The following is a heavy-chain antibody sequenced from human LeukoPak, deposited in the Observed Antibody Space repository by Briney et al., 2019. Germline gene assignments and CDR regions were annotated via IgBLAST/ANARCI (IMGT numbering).Heavy chain of an antibody. CDR1: GGSISSYY. V-gene: IGHV4-59*01. D-gene: IGHD5-12*01. Sequence: SETLSLTCTVSGGSISSYYWSWIRQPPGKGLEWIGYIYYSGSTNYNPSLKSRVTISVDTSKYQFSLKLSSVTAADTAVYYCARVVRESGYDLSLDIWGQGTMVTVSS. J-gene: IGHJ3*02. CDR3: ARVVRESGYDLSLDI. CDR2: IYYSGST.